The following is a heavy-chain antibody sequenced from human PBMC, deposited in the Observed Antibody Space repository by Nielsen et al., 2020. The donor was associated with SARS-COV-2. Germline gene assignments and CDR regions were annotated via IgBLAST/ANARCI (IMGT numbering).Heavy chain of an antibody. D-gene: IGHD3-10*01. J-gene: IGHJ4*02. Sequence: ASVKVSCKASGYSFTSYGISWVRQARGQGPEWMGWMSAYNGKTKYAQKLQGRLTMTTDTSTSTAYMELRTLRSDDTAVYFCARTLVRGVPRGTYFDYWGQGTLVTVSS. V-gene: IGHV1-18*01. CDR1: GYSFTSYG. CDR3: ARTLVRGVPRGTYFDY. CDR2: MSAYNGKT.